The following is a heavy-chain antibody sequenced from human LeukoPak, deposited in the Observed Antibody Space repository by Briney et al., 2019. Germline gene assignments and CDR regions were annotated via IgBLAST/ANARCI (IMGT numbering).Heavy chain of an antibody. J-gene: IGHJ4*02. CDR3: ARVESGGSCYAFDY. CDR2: ISSSSSYI. Sequence: GGSLRLSCAASGFTFSSYSMNWVRQAPGKGLEWVSSISSSSSYIYYADSVKGRFTISRDNAKNSLYLQMNSLRAEDTAVYYCARVESGGSCYAFDYWGQGTLVTVSS. CDR1: GFTFSSYS. V-gene: IGHV3-21*01. D-gene: IGHD2-15*01.